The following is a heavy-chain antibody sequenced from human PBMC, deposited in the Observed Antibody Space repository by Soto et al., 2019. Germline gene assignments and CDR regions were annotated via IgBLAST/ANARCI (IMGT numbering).Heavy chain of an antibody. J-gene: IGHJ6*02. V-gene: IGHV4-34*01. CDR2: INHSGST. CDR1: GGSFSGYY. Sequence: QVQLQQWGAGLLKPSETLSLTCAVYGGSFSGYYWSWIRQPPGKGLEWIGEINHSGSTNYNPSLRSRVTISVDTSKNQFSLKLSSVTAADTAVYYCARGGLVYYYYYYGMDVWGQGTTVTVSS. D-gene: IGHD3-9*01. CDR3: ARGGLVYYYYYYGMDV.